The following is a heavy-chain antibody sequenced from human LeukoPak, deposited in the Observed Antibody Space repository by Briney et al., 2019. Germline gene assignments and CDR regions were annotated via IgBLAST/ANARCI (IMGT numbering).Heavy chain of an antibody. CDR2: IDSGGST. CDR3: ASGGLPDY. CDR1: GFTVSSNY. D-gene: IGHD5-12*01. Sequence: GGSLRLSCAASGFTVSSNYLSWVRQAPGKGLEWLSFIDSGGSTYYSDSVKGRFTISRDNSKNTLYLQMNSLRAEDTAVYYCASGGLPDYWGQRTPVTVSS. V-gene: IGHV3-66*01. J-gene: IGHJ4*02.